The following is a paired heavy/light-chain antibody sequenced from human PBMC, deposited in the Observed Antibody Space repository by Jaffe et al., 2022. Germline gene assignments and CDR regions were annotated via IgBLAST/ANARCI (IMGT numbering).Light chain of an antibody. J-gene: IGLJ2*01. CDR1: SLRSYY. V-gene: IGLV3-19*01. Sequence: SSELTQDPAVSVALGQTVRITCQGDSLRSYYASWYQQKPGQAPVLVIYGKNNRPSGIPDRFSGSSSGNTASLTITGAQAEDEADYYCNSRDSSGNHHVVFGGGTKLTVL. CDR3: NSRDSSGNHHVV. CDR2: GKN.
Heavy chain of an antibody. CDR2: IYYSGST. CDR3: ARRLYGGFGITMVQGVYYFDY. D-gene: IGHD3-10*01. J-gene: IGHJ4*02. Sequence: QLQLQESGPGLVKPSETLSLTCTVSGGSISSSSYYWGWIRQPPGKGLEWIGSIYYSGSTYYNPSLKSRVTISVDTSKNQFSLKLSSVTAADTAVYYCARRLYGGFGITMVQGVYYFDYWGQGTLVTVSS. CDR1: GGSISSSSYY. V-gene: IGHV4-39*01.